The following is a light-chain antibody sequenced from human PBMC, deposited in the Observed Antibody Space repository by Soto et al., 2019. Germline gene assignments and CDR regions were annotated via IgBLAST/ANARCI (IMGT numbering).Light chain of an antibody. CDR3: QQSFSALVT. J-gene: IGKJ4*01. Sequence: IQMTQSPSSLSASVGDRVTITCRASQSIGTYLNWYRQRPGKAPELLIFLASTLQSGVPSRFSGSGSGTDFSLTIGSLPPEDFATYYCQQSFSALVTFGGGTKVQI. CDR2: LAS. V-gene: IGKV1-39*01. CDR1: QSIGTY.